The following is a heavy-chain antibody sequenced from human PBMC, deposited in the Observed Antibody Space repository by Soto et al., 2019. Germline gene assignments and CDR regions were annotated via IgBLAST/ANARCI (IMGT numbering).Heavy chain of an antibody. D-gene: IGHD3-10*01. CDR3: ARDLNDYGSGSFLY. Sequence: QVPLVQSGTEVKKPGASVKISCKASGYTFTTYAMHWVRRAPGQRLEWMAWINAGNGNTKYSQKFQGRVTITRDTSASTVYMELSSLRSEDTAVYYCARDLNDYGSGSFLYWGQGTLVTVSS. V-gene: IGHV1-3*01. CDR2: INAGNGNT. CDR1: GYTFTTYA. J-gene: IGHJ4*02.